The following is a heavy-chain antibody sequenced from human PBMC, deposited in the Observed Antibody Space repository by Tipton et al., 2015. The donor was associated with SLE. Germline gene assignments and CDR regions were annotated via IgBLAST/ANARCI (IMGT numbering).Heavy chain of an antibody. J-gene: IGHJ6*02. D-gene: IGHD6-6*01. Sequence: GLVKPSETLSLTCTVSGGSISSGSYYWSWIRQPAGKGLEWIGHIYTSGSTNYNPSLKSRVTISVDTSKNQFSLKLSSVTAADTAVYYCAVYSSSHYYYYGMDVWGQGTTVTVSS. V-gene: IGHV4-61*02. CDR3: AVYSSSHYYYYGMDV. CDR2: IYTSGST. CDR1: GGSISSGSYY.